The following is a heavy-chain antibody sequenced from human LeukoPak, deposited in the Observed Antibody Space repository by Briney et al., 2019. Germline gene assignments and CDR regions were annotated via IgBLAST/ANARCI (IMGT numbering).Heavy chain of an antibody. CDR2: IYYSGST. J-gene: IGHJ4*02. CDR3: ARAKIDFWSLFDY. CDR1: GGSISSYY. Sequence: SETLSLTCTVSGGSISSYYWSWIRQPPGKGLEWIGYIYYSGSTNYNPSLKSRVTISVDTSKNQFSLKLSSVTAADTAVYYYARAKIDFWSLFDYWGQGTLVTVSS. D-gene: IGHD3-3*01. V-gene: IGHV4-59*01.